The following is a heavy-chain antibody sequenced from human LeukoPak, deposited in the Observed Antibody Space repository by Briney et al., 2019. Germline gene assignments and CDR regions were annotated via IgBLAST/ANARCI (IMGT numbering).Heavy chain of an antibody. D-gene: IGHD6-13*01. CDR2: IYTSGST. Sequence: RIYTSGSTNYNPSLQSRVTISVDTSKNQFSLKLSSVTAADAAVYYCARDRIAAAHDAFDIWGQGTMVTVSS. CDR3: ARDRIAAAHDAFDI. J-gene: IGHJ3*02. V-gene: IGHV4-61*02.